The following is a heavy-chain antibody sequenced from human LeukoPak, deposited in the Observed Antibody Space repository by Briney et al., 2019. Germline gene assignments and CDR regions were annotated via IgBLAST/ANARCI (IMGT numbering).Heavy chain of an antibody. D-gene: IGHD1-26*01. Sequence: KPSETLSLTCTVSGGSISSYYWSWIRQPPGKGLEWIGYITSTGTTYYNLSLKSRLSISFDTSKNQFSLILRSVTAADTAVFYCARLGLTRDAFDIWGQGTMVTVSS. CDR3: ARLGLTRDAFDI. CDR2: ITSTGTT. CDR1: GGSISSYY. J-gene: IGHJ3*02. V-gene: IGHV4-59*12.